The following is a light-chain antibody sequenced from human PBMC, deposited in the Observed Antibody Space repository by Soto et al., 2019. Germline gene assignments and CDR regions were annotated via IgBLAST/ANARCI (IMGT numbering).Light chain of an antibody. V-gene: IGLV2-23*01. CDR3: CSYAGSSTYA. J-gene: IGLJ1*01. CDR1: SSNVGSYNL. CDR2: EDS. Sequence: QSVLTQPASVSGSPGQSITISCTGTSSNVGSYNLVSWYQQHPGKAPKLMIYEDSKRPSGVSNRFSGSKSGNTASLTISGLQAEDEADYYCCSYAGSSTYAFGTGTKLTVL.